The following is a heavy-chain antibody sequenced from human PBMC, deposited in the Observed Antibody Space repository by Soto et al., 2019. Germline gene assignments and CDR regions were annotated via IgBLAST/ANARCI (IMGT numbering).Heavy chain of an antibody. Sequence: VEVSCKASGYTFTGYYMHWVRQAPGQGLEWMGWINPNSGGTNYAQKFQGWVTMTRDTSISTAYMELSRLRSDDTAVYYCARGLYCRAGSPYTTTHGYYGMDLWGQGTTVTVSS. CDR3: ARGLYCRAGSPYTTTHGYYGMDL. CDR2: INPNSGGT. CDR1: GYTFTGYY. J-gene: IGHJ6*02. V-gene: IGHV1-2*04. D-gene: IGHD2-15*01.